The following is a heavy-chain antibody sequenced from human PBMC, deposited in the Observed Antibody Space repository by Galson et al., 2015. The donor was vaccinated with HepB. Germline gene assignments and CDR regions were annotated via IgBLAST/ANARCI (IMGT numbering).Heavy chain of an antibody. V-gene: IGHV3-7*01. Sequence: SLRLSCAASGFTFSSYWMSWVRQAPGKGLEWVANIKQDGSEKYYVDSVKGRFTISRDNAKNSLYLQMNSLRAEDTAVYYCARDPRSYYYGSGSYESDNYFDYWGQGTLVTVSS. D-gene: IGHD3-10*01. CDR1: GFTFSSYW. J-gene: IGHJ4*02. CDR2: IKQDGSEK. CDR3: ARDPRSYYYGSGSYESDNYFDY.